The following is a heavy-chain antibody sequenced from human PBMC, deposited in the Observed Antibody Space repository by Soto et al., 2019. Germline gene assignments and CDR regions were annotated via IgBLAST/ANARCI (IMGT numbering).Heavy chain of an antibody. CDR3: AADPITVDAFDI. Sequence: QMQLVQSGPEVKKPGTSVKVSCKASGFTFTSSAVQWVRQARGQRLEWIGWIVVGSGNTNYAQKFQERVTITRDMSTSTAYMELSSLRSEDTAVYYCAADPITVDAFDIWGQGTMVTVSS. V-gene: IGHV1-58*01. J-gene: IGHJ3*02. D-gene: IGHD3-10*01. CDR2: IVVGSGNT. CDR1: GFTFTSSA.